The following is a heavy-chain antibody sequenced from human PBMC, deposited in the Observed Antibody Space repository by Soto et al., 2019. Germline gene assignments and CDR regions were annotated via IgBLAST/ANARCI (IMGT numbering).Heavy chain of an antibody. J-gene: IGHJ3*02. D-gene: IGHD3-22*01. CDR2: INPNSGGA. CDR1: GYTFTGYY. V-gene: IGHV1-2*04. CDR3: ARNYYYDSSGYYRWRAFDI. Sequence: ASVKVSCKASGYTFTGYYMHWVRPAHGQGLEWMGWINPNSGGANYAQKFQGWVTMTRDTSISTAYMELSRLRSDDTAVYYCARNYYYDSSGYYRWRAFDIWGQGTMVTVSS.